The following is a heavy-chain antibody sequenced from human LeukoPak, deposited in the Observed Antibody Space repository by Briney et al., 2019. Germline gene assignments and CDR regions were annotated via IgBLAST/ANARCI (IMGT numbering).Heavy chain of an antibody. V-gene: IGHV3-30-3*01. CDR3: AKDLQYNWNDENYYYGMDV. J-gene: IGHJ6*02. CDR2: ISYDGSNK. D-gene: IGHD1-1*01. CDR1: GFTFSSYA. Sequence: GGSLRLSCAASGFTFSSYAMHWVRQAPGKGLEWVAVISYDGSNKYYADSVKGRFTISRDNSKNTLYLQMNSLRAEDTAVCYCAKDLQYNWNDENYYYGMDVWGQGTTVTVSS.